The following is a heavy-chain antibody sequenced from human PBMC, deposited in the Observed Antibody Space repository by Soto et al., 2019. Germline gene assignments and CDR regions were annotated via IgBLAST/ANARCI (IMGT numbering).Heavy chain of an antibody. Sequence: GGSLRLSCAASGFTFSSYAMHWVRQAPGKGLEWVAVISYDGSNKYYADSVKGRFTISRDNSKNTLYLQMNSLRAEDTAVYYCARDVSYDPYYYYGTDVWGQGTTVTVSS. CDR2: ISYDGSNK. CDR3: ARDVSYDPYYYYGTDV. J-gene: IGHJ6*02. CDR1: GFTFSSYA. V-gene: IGHV3-30-3*01. D-gene: IGHD3-3*01.